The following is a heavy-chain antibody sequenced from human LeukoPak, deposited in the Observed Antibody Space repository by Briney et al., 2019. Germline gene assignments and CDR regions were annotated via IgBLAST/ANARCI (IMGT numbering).Heavy chain of an antibody. Sequence: SETLSLTCAVCGGSFSGYYWSWIRQPPGKGVEWIGEINHSGSTNYNPSLKSRVTISVDTSKNQFSLKLSSVTAADTAVYYCARRRGRYGWFDPWGQGTLVTVSS. D-gene: IGHD1-26*01. CDR1: GGSFSGYY. CDR3: ARRRGRYGWFDP. J-gene: IGHJ5*02. CDR2: INHSGST. V-gene: IGHV4-34*01.